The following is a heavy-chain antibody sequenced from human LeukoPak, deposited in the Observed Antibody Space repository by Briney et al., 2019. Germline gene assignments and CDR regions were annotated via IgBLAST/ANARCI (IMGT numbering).Heavy chain of an antibody. CDR1: GGSFSGYY. V-gene: IGHV4-34*01. Sequence: PSETLSLTCAVYGGSFSGYYWSWIRQPPGKGLEWIGEINHSGSTNYNPSLKSRVTISVDTSKNQFSLKLSSVTAADTAVYYCAGPQGSYDILTGYYNAQALDAFDIWGQGTMVTVSS. J-gene: IGHJ3*02. CDR2: INHSGST. CDR3: AGPQGSYDILTGYYNAQALDAFDI. D-gene: IGHD3-9*01.